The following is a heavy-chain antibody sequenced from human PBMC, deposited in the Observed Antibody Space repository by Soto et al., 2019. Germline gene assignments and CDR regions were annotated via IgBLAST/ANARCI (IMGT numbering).Heavy chain of an antibody. V-gene: IGHV3-11*01. CDR2: IRGNGNTI. Sequence: GGSLRLSCAASAFTFSDYYMGWIRQAPGKGLEWLSYIRGNGNTIYYADSVKGRFTVSRDNAKNSLYLQMNSLRAEDTAVYYCARDIVGAGEGAFDYWGQGTLVTVSS. CDR1: AFTFSDYY. CDR3: ARDIVGAGEGAFDY. D-gene: IGHD2-21*01. J-gene: IGHJ4*02.